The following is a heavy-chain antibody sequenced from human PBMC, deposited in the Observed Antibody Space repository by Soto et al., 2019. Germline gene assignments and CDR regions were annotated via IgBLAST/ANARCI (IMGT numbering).Heavy chain of an antibody. CDR2: IIPIFGTA. J-gene: IGHJ2*01. CDR3: ARDRSKYYYDSSGYYPRYFDL. Sequence: GASVKVSCKASGGTFSSYAISWVRQAPGQGLEWMGGIIPIFGTANYAQKFQGRVTITADESTSTAYMELSSLRSEDTAVYYCARDRSKYYYDSSGYYPRYFDLWGRGTLVTVSS. CDR1: GGTFSSYA. D-gene: IGHD3-22*01. V-gene: IGHV1-69*13.